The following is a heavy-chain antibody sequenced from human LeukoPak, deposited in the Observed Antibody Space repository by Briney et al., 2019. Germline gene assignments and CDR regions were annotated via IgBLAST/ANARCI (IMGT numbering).Heavy chain of an antibody. CDR2: INPNSGGT. J-gene: IGHJ4*02. Sequence: ASVKVSCKASGYTFSDYYMHWVRQAPGQGLEWMGWINPNSGGTNYAQKFQGRVTMTRDTSISTASMELSRLRSDDTAVYYCAREELSGSSTCCCSGLGYWGQGALVTVSS. CDR1: GYTFSDYY. D-gene: IGHD2-2*01. V-gene: IGHV1-2*02. CDR3: AREELSGSSTCCCSGLGY.